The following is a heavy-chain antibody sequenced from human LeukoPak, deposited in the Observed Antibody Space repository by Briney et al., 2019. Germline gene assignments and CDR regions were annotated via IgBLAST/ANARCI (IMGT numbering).Heavy chain of an antibody. V-gene: IGHV3-7*01. CDR2: IKQDGSEK. CDR1: GFTFSSYW. Sequence: PGGSLRLSCAASGFTFSSYWMSWVRQAPGKGLEWVANIKQDGSEKYYVDSVKGRFTISRDNAKNSLYLQMNSLRAEDTAVYYCARDTDSGYENYYFDYWGQGTLVTVSS. CDR3: ARDTDSGYENYYFDY. D-gene: IGHD5-12*01. J-gene: IGHJ4*02.